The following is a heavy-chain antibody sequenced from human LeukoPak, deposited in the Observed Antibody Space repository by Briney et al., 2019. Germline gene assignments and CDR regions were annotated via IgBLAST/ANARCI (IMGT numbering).Heavy chain of an antibody. J-gene: IGHJ4*02. CDR2: ISSSSSTI. V-gene: IGHV3-48*01. Sequence: PGGSLRLSCVASGLTVSSYSMNWVRQAPGKGLEWVSYISSSSSTIYYADSVKGRFTISRDNSKNTLYLQMNSLRAEDTAVYYCAKGGSGWYGFDYWGQGTLVTVSS. D-gene: IGHD6-19*01. CDR3: AKGGSGWYGFDY. CDR1: GLTVSSYS.